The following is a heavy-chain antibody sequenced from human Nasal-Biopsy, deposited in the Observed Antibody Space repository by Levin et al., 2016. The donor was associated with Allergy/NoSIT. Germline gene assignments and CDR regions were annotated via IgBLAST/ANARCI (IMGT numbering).Heavy chain of an antibody. CDR3: ARDHVWSGEPGI. J-gene: IGHJ4*02. D-gene: IGHD3-3*02. Sequence: GESLKISCAASGFTFTDYWMNWVRQAPGKGLEWVAHISPDGTGANYMDSLKGRFTISRDNAKNSLYLQVNSLRAEDTAVYYCARDHVWSGEPGIWGQGTLVTVSS. CDR2: ISPDGTGA. CDR1: GFTFTDYW. V-gene: IGHV3-7*01.